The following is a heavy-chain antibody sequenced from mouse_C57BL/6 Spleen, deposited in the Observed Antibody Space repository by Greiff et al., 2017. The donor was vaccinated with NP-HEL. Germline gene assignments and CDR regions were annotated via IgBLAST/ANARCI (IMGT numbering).Heavy chain of an antibody. CDR1: GFTFSDYY. D-gene: IGHD4-1*01. Sequence: EVKVVESEGGLVQPGSSMKLSCTASGFTFSDYYMAWVRQVPEKGLEWVANINYDGSSTYYLDSLKSRFIISRDNAKNILYLQMSSLKSEDTATYYCARDRGGTNAMDYWGQGTSVTVSS. CDR3: ARDRGGTNAMDY. V-gene: IGHV5-16*01. CDR2: INYDGSST. J-gene: IGHJ4*01.